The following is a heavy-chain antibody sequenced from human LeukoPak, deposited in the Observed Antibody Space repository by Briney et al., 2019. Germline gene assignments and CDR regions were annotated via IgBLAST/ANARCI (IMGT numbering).Heavy chain of an antibody. CDR1: GFTFSSYW. V-gene: IGHV3-7*01. D-gene: IGHD3-3*01. Sequence: GGSLRLSCAASGFTFSSYWMSWDLQAPGKGPEWVAHIKQDASQEDHVESVKGRFTISRDNAKNSLYLQMNSLRAEDTAVYYCARGVVYPTWSGPHWSDYWGQGTLVTVSS. CDR3: ARGVVYPTWSGPHWSDY. J-gene: IGHJ4*02. CDR2: IKQDASQE.